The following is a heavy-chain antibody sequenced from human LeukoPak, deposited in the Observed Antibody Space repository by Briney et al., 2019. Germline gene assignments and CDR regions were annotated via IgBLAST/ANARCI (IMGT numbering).Heavy chain of an antibody. CDR2: INYTGST. CDR1: GGSISSSSYY. Sequence: SETLSLTCTVSGGSISSSSYYWIRQPPGKGLEWIGSINYTGSTYYNPSLKSRVTISVDTSKNQFSLKLSSVTAADTAVYYCAREMTTVTPYVDYWGQGTLVTVSS. CDR3: AREMTTVTPYVDY. J-gene: IGHJ4*02. V-gene: IGHV4-39*07. D-gene: IGHD4-17*01.